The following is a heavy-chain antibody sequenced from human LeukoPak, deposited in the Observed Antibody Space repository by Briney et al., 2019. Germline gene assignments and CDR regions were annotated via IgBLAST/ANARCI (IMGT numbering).Heavy chain of an antibody. Sequence: PSETLSLTCSVRAYSISSGYFWGWIRQPPGKGREWIASISLIGSTYSNPSLRSRGFVSTDTSKNQSSVNLPTVTAAHTAVSYFAREHCAGGYWYFLDYWGRG. CDR1: AYSISSGYF. J-gene: IGHJ4*02. V-gene: IGHV4-38-2*02. CDR2: ISLIGST. D-gene: IGHD2-8*02. CDR3: AREHCAGGYWYFLDY.